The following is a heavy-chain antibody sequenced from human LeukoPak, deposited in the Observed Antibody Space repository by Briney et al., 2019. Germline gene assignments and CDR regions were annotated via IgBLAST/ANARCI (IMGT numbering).Heavy chain of an antibody. CDR3: AKGLWEWLPNPYDY. CDR1: GFTFSSYA. V-gene: IGHV3-23*01. J-gene: IGHJ4*02. D-gene: IGHD3-3*01. Sequence: SGGSLRLSCAASGFTFSSYAMSWVRQAPGKGLEWVSAISGSGGSTYYADSVKGRFTISRDNSKNTLYLQMNSLRAEDTAVYYCAKGLWEWLPNPYDYWGQGTLVTVSS. CDR2: ISGSGGST.